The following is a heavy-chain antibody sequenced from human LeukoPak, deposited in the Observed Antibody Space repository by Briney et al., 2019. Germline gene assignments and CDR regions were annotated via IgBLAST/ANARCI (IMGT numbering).Heavy chain of an antibody. CDR2: ISSSSSYT. J-gene: IGHJ4*02. V-gene: IGHV3-11*06. CDR3: ATTTRSSSWDY. CDR1: GFTFSDYY. D-gene: IGHD6-13*01. Sequence: GGSLRLSCAASGFTFSDYYMSWIRQAPGKGLEWVSYISSSSSYTNYADSVKGRFTISRDNANNLVYLQMNSLRVEDTGVYYCATTTRSSSWDYWGQGTLVTVSS.